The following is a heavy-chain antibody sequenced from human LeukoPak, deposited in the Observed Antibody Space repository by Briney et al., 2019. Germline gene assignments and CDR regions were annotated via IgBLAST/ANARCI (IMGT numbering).Heavy chain of an antibody. J-gene: IGHJ4*02. D-gene: IGHD5-18*01. Sequence: GESLKISCKGSGYSFTSYWIGWVRQMPGKGLEWMGMIYPGDSDTRYSPSFQGQVTISADKSISTAYLQWSSLKASDTAMYYCARPGRDGGYSYGFDYWGQGTLVTVSS. V-gene: IGHV5-51*01. CDR1: GYSFTSYW. CDR2: IYPGDSDT. CDR3: ARPGRDGGYSYGFDY.